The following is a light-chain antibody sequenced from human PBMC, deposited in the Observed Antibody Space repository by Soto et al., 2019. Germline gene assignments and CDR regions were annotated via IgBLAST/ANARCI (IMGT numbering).Light chain of an antibody. CDR3: QQRSNRPMT. V-gene: IGKV3-11*01. J-gene: IGKJ4*01. CDR1: QSVSSY. Sequence: EIVLTQSPATLSLSPGERATLSCRASQSVSSYLAWYQQKPGQAPRLLIYDASNRATGIPARFSGSGSGTDLTLAISHLEPEDFAVYYCQQRSNRPMTFGGGTKVEIK. CDR2: DAS.